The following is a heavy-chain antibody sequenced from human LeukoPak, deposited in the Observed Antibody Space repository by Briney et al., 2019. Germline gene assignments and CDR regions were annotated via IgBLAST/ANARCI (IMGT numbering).Heavy chain of an antibody. J-gene: IGHJ5*02. CDR3: ACLATATTGP. CDR1: GFTFSSYG. V-gene: IGHV3-33*01. CDR2: IWYDGSKK. Sequence: GRSLRLSCAASGFTFSSYGMHWVRQAPGKGLEWVAVIWYDGSKKYYADSVKGRFTISRDNSKNTLYLQMNSLRAEDTAVYYCACLATATTGPWGQGTLVTVSS. D-gene: IGHD1-1*01.